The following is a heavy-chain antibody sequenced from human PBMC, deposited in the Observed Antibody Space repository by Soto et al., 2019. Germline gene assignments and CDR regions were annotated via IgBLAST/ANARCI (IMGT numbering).Heavy chain of an antibody. CDR1: GFTFSSYG. CDR2: IWYDGSNK. D-gene: IGHD6-6*01. J-gene: IGHJ6*02. Sequence: GGSLRLSCAASGFTFSSYGMHWVGQAPGKGLEWVAVIWYDGSNKYYADSVKGRFTISRDNSKNTLYPQMNSLRAEDTAVYYCAREYSSSSIYYYYGMDVWGQGTTVTVSS. CDR3: AREYSSSSIYYYYGMDV. V-gene: IGHV3-33*01.